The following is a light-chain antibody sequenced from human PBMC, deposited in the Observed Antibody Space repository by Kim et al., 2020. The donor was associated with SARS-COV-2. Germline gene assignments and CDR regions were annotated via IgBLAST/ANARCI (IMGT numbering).Light chain of an antibody. CDR3: QQYGSSPGT. CDR2: GAS. Sequence: SPGERATPSCRDSQRVSSRYLAWYQQKPGQAPRLLNYGASSRATGIPVRFSGSGAGTDFTLTISRLEPEDFAVYYCQQYGSSPGTFGQGTKVDIK. V-gene: IGKV3-20*01. CDR1: QRVSSRY. J-gene: IGKJ1*01.